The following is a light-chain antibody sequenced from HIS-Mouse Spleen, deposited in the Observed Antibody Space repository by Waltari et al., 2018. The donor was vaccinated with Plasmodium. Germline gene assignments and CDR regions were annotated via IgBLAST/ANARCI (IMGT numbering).Light chain of an antibody. CDR2: EVS. V-gene: IGLV2-14*01. Sequence: QSALTQPASVSGSPGQSITISCTGTSSDVGGYNYVSWYQQHPGKPPKLMIYEVSNRPSGVSNRFAGSKSGNTAFLTISGLQAEDEADYYCSSYTSSSTLVFGGGTKLTVL. CDR3: SSYTSSSTLV. CDR1: SSDVGGYNY. J-gene: IGLJ2*01.